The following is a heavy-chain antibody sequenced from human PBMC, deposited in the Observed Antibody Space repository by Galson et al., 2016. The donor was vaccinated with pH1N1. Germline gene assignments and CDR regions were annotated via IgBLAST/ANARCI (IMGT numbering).Heavy chain of an antibody. CDR2: ISPGSTKT. D-gene: IGHD1-26*01. Sequence: SVKVSCKASGYTFTRYGMHWVRQAPGQSLEWMGWISPGSTKTKYSQKFQGRVTVTRDSSATTAYMELSSLTFEDTAVYYCSRDLMGGTYAADYRGQGTQVTFS. V-gene: IGHV1-3*01. CDR1: GYTFTRYG. CDR3: SRDLMGGTYAADY. J-gene: IGHJ4*02.